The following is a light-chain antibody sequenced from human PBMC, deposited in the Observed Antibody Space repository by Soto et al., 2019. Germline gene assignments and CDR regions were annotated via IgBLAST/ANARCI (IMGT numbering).Light chain of an antibody. CDR3: LVWDSNSDHV. V-gene: IGLV3-21*04. Sequence: SYELTQPPSVSVAPGKTASITWGGKNIRNKSVHWYQQRPGQAPVLVIYYDSDRPSGIPERFSGSNSGDTATLTISRVEAGDEADYYCLVWDSNSDHVFGGGTKLTVL. CDR2: YDS. CDR1: NIRNKS. J-gene: IGLJ2*01.